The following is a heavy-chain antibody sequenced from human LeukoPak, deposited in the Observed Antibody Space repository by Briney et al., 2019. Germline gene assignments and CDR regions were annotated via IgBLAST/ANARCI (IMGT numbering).Heavy chain of an antibody. CDR1: GGSISSSSYY. D-gene: IGHD6-13*01. Sequence: SETLSLTCTVSGGSISSSSYYWGWIRQPPGKGLEWIGSIYYSGSTYYNPSLKSRVTISVDTSKNQFSLKLSSVTPEDTAVYYCARDAYSSSWYGVLEGYYFDYWGQGTLVTVSS. CDR3: ARDAYSSSWYGVLEGYYFDY. CDR2: IYYSGST. V-gene: IGHV4-39*02. J-gene: IGHJ4*02.